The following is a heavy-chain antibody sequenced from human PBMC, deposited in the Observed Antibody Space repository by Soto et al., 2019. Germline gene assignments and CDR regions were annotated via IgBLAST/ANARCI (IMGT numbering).Heavy chain of an antibody. V-gene: IGHV3-33*01. CDR2: IWLDGSNK. Sequence: GGSLSLSCSASGFTFSIYGMHWVRQAPGKGLEWVAVIWLDGSNKFYADSVKGRFTISRDNSKNTVSLQMNSLRDEDSAAYYCATTGPYWGQGTLVTVSS. CDR3: ATTGPY. CDR1: GFTFSIYG. J-gene: IGHJ4*02.